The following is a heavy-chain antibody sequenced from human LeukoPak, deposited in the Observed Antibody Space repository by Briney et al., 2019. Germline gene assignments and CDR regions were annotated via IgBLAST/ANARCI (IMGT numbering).Heavy chain of an antibody. CDR2: INPSGGST. J-gene: IGHJ4*02. V-gene: IGHV1-46*01. Sequence: PGASVKVSCKASGYTFTSYYMHWVRQATGQGLEWMGIINPSGGSTSYAQKFQGRVTMTRDTSTSTVYMELSSLRSEDTAVYYCVLDCSTSCSDKFDYWGQGTLVTVPS. CDR3: VLDCSTSCSDKFDY. D-gene: IGHD2-2*01. CDR1: GYTFTSYY.